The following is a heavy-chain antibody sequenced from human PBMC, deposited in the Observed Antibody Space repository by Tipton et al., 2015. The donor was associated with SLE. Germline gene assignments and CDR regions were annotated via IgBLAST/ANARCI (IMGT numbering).Heavy chain of an antibody. V-gene: IGHV3-30*02. D-gene: IGHD3-16*01. CDR1: GFTFRNHA. J-gene: IGHJ4*02. Sequence: GSLRLSCAASGFTFRNHAMHWVRQAPGKGLEWVAFIRYDGSNKYYADSVKGRFTISRDNSKNTLYMQMNSLRAEDTAVYYCARRINLDFWGQGTLVTVSS. CDR3: ARRINLDF. CDR2: IRYDGSNK.